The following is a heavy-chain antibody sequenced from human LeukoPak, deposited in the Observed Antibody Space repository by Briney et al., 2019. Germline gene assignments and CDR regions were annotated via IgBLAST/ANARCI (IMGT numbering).Heavy chain of an antibody. CDR2: IIPILGIA. J-gene: IGHJ6*02. Sequence: SVKVSCKASGGTFSSYAISWVRQAPGQGLEWMGRIIPILGIANYAQKFQGRVTITADKSTSTAYMELSSLRSEDTAVYYCASRECGGSCYGGSDYYYGMDVWGQGTTVTVSS. CDR3: ASRECGGSCYGGSDYYYGMDV. CDR1: GGTFSSYA. V-gene: IGHV1-69*04. D-gene: IGHD2-15*01.